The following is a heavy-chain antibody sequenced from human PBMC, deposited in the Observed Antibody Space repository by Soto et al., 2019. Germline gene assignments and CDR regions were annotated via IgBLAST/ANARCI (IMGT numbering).Heavy chain of an antibody. CDR1: GGTFSSYT. J-gene: IGHJ4*02. CDR2: IIPILGIA. V-gene: IGHV1-69*02. Sequence: SVKVSCKASGGTFSSYTISWVRQAPGQGLEWMGRIIPILGIANYAQKYQGRVTITADKSTSTAYMELSSLRSEDMAVYYCAAGYDYSNRIDYWGQGTLVTVSS. CDR3: AAGYDYSNRIDY. D-gene: IGHD4-4*01.